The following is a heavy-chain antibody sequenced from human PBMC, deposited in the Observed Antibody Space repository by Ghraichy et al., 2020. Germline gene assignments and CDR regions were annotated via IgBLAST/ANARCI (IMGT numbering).Heavy chain of an antibody. CDR3: ARIPNIAVADNGGDY. V-gene: IGHV4-34*01. D-gene: IGHD6-19*01. CDR1: GGSFSGYY. CDR2: INHSGST. Sequence: SETLSLTCAVYGGSFSGYYWSWIRQPPGKGLEWIGEINHSGSTNYNPSLKSRVTISVDTSKNQFSLKLSSVTAADTAVYYCARIPNIAVADNGGDYWGQGTLVTVSS. J-gene: IGHJ4*02.